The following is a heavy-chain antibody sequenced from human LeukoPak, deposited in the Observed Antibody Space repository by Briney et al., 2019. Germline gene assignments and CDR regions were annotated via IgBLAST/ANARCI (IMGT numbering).Heavy chain of an antibody. CDR1: GGSISSYY. CDR3: ARTVDDAFDI. J-gene: IGHJ3*02. CDR2: IYYSGST. Sequence: SETLSLTCTVSGGSISSYYWSWIRQPPGKGLEWIGYIYYSGSTNYNPSLKSRVTISVDTSKNQFSRKLSSVTAADTAVYYCARTVDDAFDIWGQGTMVTVSS. D-gene: IGHD4-23*01. V-gene: IGHV4-59*01.